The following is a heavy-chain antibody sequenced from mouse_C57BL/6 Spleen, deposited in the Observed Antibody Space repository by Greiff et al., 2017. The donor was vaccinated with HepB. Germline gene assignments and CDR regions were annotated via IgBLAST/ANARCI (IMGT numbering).Heavy chain of an antibody. CDR2: IDPSDSYT. Sequence: QSCKASGYTFTSYWMQWVNQRPGQGLEWIGEIDPSDSYTNYNQKFKGKATLTVDTSSSTAYMQLSSLTSEDSAVYYCARPTTHWYFDVWGTGTTVTVSS. CDR3: ARPTTHWYFDV. CDR1: GYTFTSYW. J-gene: IGHJ1*03. V-gene: IGHV1-50*01. D-gene: IGHD1-1*01.